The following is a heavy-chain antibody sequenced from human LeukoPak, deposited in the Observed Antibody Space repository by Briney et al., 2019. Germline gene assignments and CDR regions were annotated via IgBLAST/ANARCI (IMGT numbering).Heavy chain of an antibody. CDR1: GYTFTGYY. D-gene: IGHD3-10*01. V-gene: IGHV1-2*02. CDR3: ARARSVRGVIPFDY. Sequence: ASVKVSCKASGYTFTGYYMHWVRQAPGQGLEWMGWINPNSGGTNYAQKFQGGVTMTRDTSTSTVYMELSSLRSEDTAVYYCARARSVRGVIPFDYWGQGTLVTVSS. J-gene: IGHJ4*02. CDR2: INPNSGGT.